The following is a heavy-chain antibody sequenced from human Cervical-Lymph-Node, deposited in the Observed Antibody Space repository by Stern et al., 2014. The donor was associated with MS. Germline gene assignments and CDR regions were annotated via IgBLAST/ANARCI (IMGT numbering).Heavy chain of an antibody. CDR2: MSHTGTA. Sequence: QLQLQESGPGLVKPSETLSLTCTASGGSVSNDLYYWSWLRPAPGKGREGMGCMSHTGTANYNPSLKSRVTISVDTSKNQFSLNLSSGTAADTALYYCAGDALTILGTDSWGQGTLVTVSS. J-gene: IGHJ4*02. CDR1: GGSVSNDLYY. CDR3: AGDALTILGTDS. D-gene: IGHD3-3*01. V-gene: IGHV4-61*01.